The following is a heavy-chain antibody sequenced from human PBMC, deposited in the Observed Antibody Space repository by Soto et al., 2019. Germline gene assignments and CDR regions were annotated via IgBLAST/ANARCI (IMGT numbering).Heavy chain of an antibody. CDR1: GFTFSLYT. J-gene: IGHJ4*02. CDR3: VGVVDTATVFDY. CDR2: IYGSASKT. D-gene: IGHD5-18*01. V-gene: IGHV3-23*01. Sequence: GGSLRLSCAASGFTFSLYTMSWVRQAPGKGLEWVPFIYGSASKTFYADSVKGRFTISRDQSRNTLYLQMNNLRAADTAVYYCVGVVDTATVFDYSGQGPLVPVS.